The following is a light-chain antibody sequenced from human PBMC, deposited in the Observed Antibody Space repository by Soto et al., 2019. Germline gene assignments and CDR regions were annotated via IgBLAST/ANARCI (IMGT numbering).Light chain of an antibody. Sequence: DIGMTQSPLSLPVTPGEPASISCRSSQSLLYGNGDNFLDWYLQKPGQSPQLLIYLGSNRASGVPDRFSGSGSGTDFTLTISSLEPEDFAVYYCQQRSNWPPFTFGPGTKVDIK. CDR1: QSLLYGNGDNF. CDR3: QQRSNWPPFT. CDR2: LGS. V-gene: IGKV2-28*01. J-gene: IGKJ3*01.